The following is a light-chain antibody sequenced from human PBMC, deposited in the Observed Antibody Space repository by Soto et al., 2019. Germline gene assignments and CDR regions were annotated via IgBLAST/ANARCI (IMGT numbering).Light chain of an antibody. Sequence: DIQMTQSPSSLSASVGDRVTITCRAGQDIRNDLGWYQQKPGKAPKRLIYAASSLQSGLPSRFSGSGSGKEVTLASSSLQPEDYATYCCLQHNDYPPTVGQGTKVE. CDR1: QDIRND. CDR2: AAS. V-gene: IGKV1-17*01. CDR3: LQHNDYPPT. J-gene: IGKJ1*01.